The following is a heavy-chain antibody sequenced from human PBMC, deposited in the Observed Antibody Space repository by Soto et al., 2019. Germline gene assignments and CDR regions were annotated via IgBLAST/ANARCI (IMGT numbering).Heavy chain of an antibody. Sequence: SETLSLTCTVSGGSISSNYWTWIRQPPGKGLEWIGYVYNSGSTNYNPSLKSRVTISEDTSKSQFSLKVNSMTAADTAVYYCARYRREAVAGYTLDNWGQGIWVTVSS. J-gene: IGHJ4*02. D-gene: IGHD6-13*01. CDR1: GGSISSNY. CDR3: ARYRREAVAGYTLDN. CDR2: VYNSGST. V-gene: IGHV4-59*01.